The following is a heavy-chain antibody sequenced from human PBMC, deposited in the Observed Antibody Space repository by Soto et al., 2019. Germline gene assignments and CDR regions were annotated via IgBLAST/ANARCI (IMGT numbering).Heavy chain of an antibody. CDR3: TTDPSVGATEGFDY. Sequence: GGSLRLSCAASGFTFRNAWRNWVRQAPGKGLKWAGRIKSKTDGGTTDYAAPVKGRFTISRDDSKNTLYLQMNSLKTEDTAVYYCTTDPSVGATEGFDYWGQGTLVTVSS. CDR1: GFTFRNAW. J-gene: IGHJ4*02. D-gene: IGHD1-26*01. V-gene: IGHV3-15*07. CDR2: IKSKTDGGTT.